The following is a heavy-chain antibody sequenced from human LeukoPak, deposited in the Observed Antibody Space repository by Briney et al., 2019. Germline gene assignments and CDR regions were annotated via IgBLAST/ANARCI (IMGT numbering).Heavy chain of an antibody. CDR2: IIPILGIA. CDR1: GGTFSSYA. Sequence: SVKVSCKASGGTFSSYAISWVRQAPGQGLEWMGRIIPILGIANYARKFQGRVTITADKSTSTAYMELSSLRSEDTAVYYCARDGSGSDPGYAFDIWGQGTMVTVSS. CDR3: ARDGSGSDPGYAFDI. D-gene: IGHD1-26*01. J-gene: IGHJ3*02. V-gene: IGHV1-69*04.